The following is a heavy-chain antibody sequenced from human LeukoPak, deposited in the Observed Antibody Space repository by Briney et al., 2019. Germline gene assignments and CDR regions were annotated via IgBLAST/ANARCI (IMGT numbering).Heavy chain of an antibody. D-gene: IGHD1-26*01. CDR2: IIPIFGTA. CDR1: GGTFSSYA. CDR3: ARDDSGSYSWDY. V-gene: IGHV1-69*05. J-gene: IGHJ4*02. Sequence: SVKVSCKASGGTFSSYAISWVRQAPGQGLEWMGGIIPIFGTANYAQKLQGRVTMTTDTSTSTAYMELRSLRSDDTAVYYCARDDSGSYSWDYWGQGTLVTVSS.